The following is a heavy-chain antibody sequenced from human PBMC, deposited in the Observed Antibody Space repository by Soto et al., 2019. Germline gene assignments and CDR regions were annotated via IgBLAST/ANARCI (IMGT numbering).Heavy chain of an antibody. CDR2: INHSGST. Sequence: SELLSLSCAVYGGSFSGYYWSWIRQPPGKGLEWIGEINHSGSTNYNPSLKSRVTISVDTSKNQFSLKLSSVTAADTAVYYCASYYGSGSYYNWFDPWGQGTLVTVSS. V-gene: IGHV4-34*01. J-gene: IGHJ5*02. D-gene: IGHD3-10*01. CDR1: GGSFSGYY. CDR3: ASYYGSGSYYNWFDP.